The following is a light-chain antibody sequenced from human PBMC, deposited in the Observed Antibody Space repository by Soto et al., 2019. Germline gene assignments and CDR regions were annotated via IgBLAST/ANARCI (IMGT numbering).Light chain of an antibody. CDR2: AAS. V-gene: IGKV1-27*01. CDR3: QKYSSAPPT. CDR1: QGISDS. J-gene: IGKJ5*01. Sequence: DIQVTQTPSSLSASVGDRVTITCRASQGISDSLAWYQQKPGRVPKLLIYAASTLQSGVPSRFSGSGSGTDHTLSISSLQPEDVATYYCQKYSSAPPTVGQGTRLDIK.